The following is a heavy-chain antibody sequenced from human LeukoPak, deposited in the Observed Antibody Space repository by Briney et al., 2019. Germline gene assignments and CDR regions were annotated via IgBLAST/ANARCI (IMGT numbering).Heavy chain of an antibody. D-gene: IGHD3-22*01. CDR3: ARHSSSGYSY. Sequence: SETLSLTCTVSGGSISSSSYYSGWFRQPPGNGLDWIGSIYYSGRTYYNPSLTSRVTISVDTSTNQFSLELSSVTAADTAVYSCARHSSSGYSYWGQGTLVTVSS. V-gene: IGHV4-39*01. CDR1: GGSISSSSYY. CDR2: IYYSGRT. J-gene: IGHJ4*02.